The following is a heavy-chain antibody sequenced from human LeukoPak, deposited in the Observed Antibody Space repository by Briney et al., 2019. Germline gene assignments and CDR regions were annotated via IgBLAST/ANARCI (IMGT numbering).Heavy chain of an antibody. CDR1: GDSVSSNSAA. V-gene: IGHV6-1*01. J-gene: IGHJ4*02. CDR2: TYYRSKWYN. D-gene: IGHD3-10*01. CDR3: ARVSGKWFGEPHFDY. Sequence: SQTLSLTCAISGDSVSSNSAAWNWIRQSPSRGLEWLGRTYYRSKWYNDYAVSVKSRITINPDTSKNQFSLKLSSVTAADTAVYSCARVSGKWFGEPHFDYWAQETLVTVPS.